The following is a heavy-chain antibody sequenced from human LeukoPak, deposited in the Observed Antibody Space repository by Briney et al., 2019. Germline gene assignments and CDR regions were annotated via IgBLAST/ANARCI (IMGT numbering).Heavy chain of an antibody. CDR2: IIPIFGTA. CDR1: GGTFSNYT. CDR3: ARTYCGGDCNSSRGWFDT. V-gene: IGHV1-69*06. J-gene: IGHJ5*02. D-gene: IGHD2-21*02. Sequence: ASVKVSCKTSGGTFSNYTISWVRQAPGQGLEWMGGIIPIFGTANYAQKFQGKVTITADKSTSTAYMELSSLRSEDTAVYYCARTYCGGDCNSSRGWFDTWGQGTLVTVSS.